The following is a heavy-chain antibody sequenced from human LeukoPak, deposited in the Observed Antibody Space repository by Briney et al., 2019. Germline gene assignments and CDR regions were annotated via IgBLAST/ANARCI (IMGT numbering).Heavy chain of an antibody. J-gene: IGHJ3*02. CDR3: AGMWFGELSGI. CDR1: GYTFTSYG. D-gene: IGHD3-10*01. V-gene: IGHV1-18*01. CDR2: ISAYNGNT. Sequence: ASVNVSFKASGYTFTSYGISWVRQAPGQGLEWMGWISAYNGNTNYAQRLQGRVTMTTDTSTSTAYMELRSMRSDDTAVYYCAGMWFGELSGIWGQGTMVTVSS.